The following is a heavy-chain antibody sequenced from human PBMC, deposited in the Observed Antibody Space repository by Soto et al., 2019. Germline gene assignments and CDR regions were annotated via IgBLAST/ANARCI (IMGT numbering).Heavy chain of an antibody. D-gene: IGHD2-2*01. CDR1: GYTFTGYY. CDR3: AREGYCSSTSCRRFDP. V-gene: IGHV1-2*04. Sequence: ASVKVSCKASGYTFTGYYMHWVRQAPGQGLEWMGWINPNSGGTNYAQKFQGWVTMTRDTSISTAYMELSRLRSDDTAVYYCAREGYCSSTSCRRFDPWGRGTLVTV. J-gene: IGHJ5*02. CDR2: INPNSGGT.